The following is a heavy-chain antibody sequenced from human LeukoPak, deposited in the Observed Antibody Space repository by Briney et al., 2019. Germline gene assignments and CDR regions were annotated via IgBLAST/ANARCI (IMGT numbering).Heavy chain of an antibody. CDR3: ARDLEQWLPEGDY. CDR1: GFTFSSHW. V-gene: IGHV3-7*01. J-gene: IGHJ4*02. D-gene: IGHD6-19*01. Sequence: GGSLRLSCAASGFTFSSHWMSWVRQAPGKGLEWVANINQDGSQIYYVDSVKGRFTISRDNAKSSLYLQMDSLRAEDTAVYYCARDLEQWLPEGDYWGQGTLVTVSS. CDR2: INQDGSQI.